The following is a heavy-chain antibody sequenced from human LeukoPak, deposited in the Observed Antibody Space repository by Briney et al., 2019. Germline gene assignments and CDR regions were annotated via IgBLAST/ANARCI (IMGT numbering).Heavy chain of an antibody. D-gene: IGHD3-22*01. Sequence: ASVKVSCKASGYTFTGYYMHWVRQAPGQGLEWMGWISAYNGNTNYAQKLQGRVTMTTDTSTSTAYMELRSLRSDDTAVYYCARVLDYYDSKYYFDYWGQGALVTVSS. CDR1: GYTFTGYY. CDR2: ISAYNGNT. V-gene: IGHV1-18*04. J-gene: IGHJ4*02. CDR3: ARVLDYYDSKYYFDY.